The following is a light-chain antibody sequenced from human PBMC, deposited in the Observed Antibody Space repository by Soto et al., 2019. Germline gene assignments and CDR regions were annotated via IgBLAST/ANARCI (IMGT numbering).Light chain of an antibody. V-gene: IGLV1-40*01. J-gene: IGLJ1*01. CDR1: SSSIGAGYE. Sequence: QSVLTQPPSVSGAPGQRVTISCSGTSSSIGAGYEVHWYHQLPGTAPKLVVSGNGNRPSGVPDRLSASKSGTSASLAITGLQAEDEGHYYCQSYDKTLTDYVFGNGTKVT. CDR3: QSYDKTLTDYV. CDR2: GNG.